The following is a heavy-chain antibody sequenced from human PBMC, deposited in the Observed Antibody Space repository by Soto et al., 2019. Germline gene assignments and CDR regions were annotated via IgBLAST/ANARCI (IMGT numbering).Heavy chain of an antibody. D-gene: IGHD2-8*01. V-gene: IGHV3-33*01. CDR1: GFPFRSSV. Sequence: MRLSCAASGFPFRSSVVHWVRQAPGKGLEWVAVISSDETNEDYADSVKGRFTISRDNSRNTVYLQMNSLRAEDTALYYCARNGLDNSPSAIDSWGPGTLVTVSS. CDR2: ISSDETNE. J-gene: IGHJ4*02. CDR3: ARNGLDNSPSAIDS.